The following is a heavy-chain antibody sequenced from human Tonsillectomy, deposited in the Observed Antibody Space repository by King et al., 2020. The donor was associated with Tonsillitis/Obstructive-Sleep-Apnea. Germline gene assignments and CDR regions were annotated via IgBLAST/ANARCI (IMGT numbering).Heavy chain of an antibody. CDR3: ARVVGYCSGGSCYSGAEYFQH. V-gene: IGHV1-46*01. D-gene: IGHD2-15*01. CDR1: GYTFTSYY. Sequence: QLVPSGAEVKKPGASVKVSCKASGYTFTSYYMHWVRQAPGQGLEWMGIINPSGGSTSYAQKFQGRVTMTRDTSTSTVYMELSSLRSEDTAVYYCARVVGYCSGGSCYSGAEYFQHWGQGTLVTVSS. CDR2: INPSGGST. J-gene: IGHJ1*01.